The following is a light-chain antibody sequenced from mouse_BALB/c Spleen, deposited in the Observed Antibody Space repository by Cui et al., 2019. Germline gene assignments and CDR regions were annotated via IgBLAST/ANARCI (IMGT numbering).Light chain of an antibody. V-gene: IGKV10-94*01. J-gene: IGKJ5*01. CDR2: KAS. CDR3: QQGQSYPLT. Sequence: DIQMNQSPSSLSASLGDTITITCHASQNINVWLSWYQQKPGNIPKLLIYKASNLHTGVQSRFSGSGSGTGFTLTISSLQPEDIATYYCQQGQSYPLTFGAGTKLELK. CDR1: QNINVW.